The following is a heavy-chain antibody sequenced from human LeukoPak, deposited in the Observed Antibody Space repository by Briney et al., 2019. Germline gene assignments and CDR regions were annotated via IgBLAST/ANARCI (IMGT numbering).Heavy chain of an antibody. J-gene: IGHJ4*02. CDR3: ARSHSGGTTAFDY. D-gene: IGHD6-19*01. V-gene: IGHV6-1*01. Sequence: SQTLSLTCAISGDSVSNNFGAWNWIRQSPSGGLEWVGRTYFKSRWFYDYAVSVQGRMTITPDTSKNQFSLHLNSVTPEDAAVYYCARSHSGGTTAFDYWGQGSLVTVSS. CDR2: TYFKSRWFY. CDR1: GDSVSNNFGA.